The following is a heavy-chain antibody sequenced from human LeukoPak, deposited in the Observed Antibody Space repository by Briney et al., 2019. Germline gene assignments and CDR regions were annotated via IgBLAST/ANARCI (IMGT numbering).Heavy chain of an antibody. J-gene: IGHJ4*02. CDR2: IWYGGSKR. CDR1: GFSFTSYG. V-gene: IGHV3-30*02. CDR3: AKDVSIFGMDYYFDY. D-gene: IGHD3-3*01. Sequence: GGSLRLSCAASGFSFTSYGMHWVRQAPGKGLEWVAVIWYGGSKRYYADSVKGRFAISRDDSKNTLYLQMHSLRTEDTAVYYCAKDVSIFGMDYYFDYWGQGTLVTVSS.